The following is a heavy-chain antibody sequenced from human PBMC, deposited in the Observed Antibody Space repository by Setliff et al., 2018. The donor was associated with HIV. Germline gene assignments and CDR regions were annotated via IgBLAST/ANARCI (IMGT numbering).Heavy chain of an antibody. D-gene: IGHD3-3*01. CDR3: ARHSDFWSEDAFDI. CDR1: SESFTNYY. Sequence: PSETLSLTCTVDSESFTNYYWSWIRQPPGKGLEWIGYISTSGSTKYNPSLKSRVTILVDPSNNQFSLRLSSVTAADTAVYYCARHSDFWSEDAFDIWAQGTVVTVSS. V-gene: IGHV4-4*09. J-gene: IGHJ3*02. CDR2: ISTSGST.